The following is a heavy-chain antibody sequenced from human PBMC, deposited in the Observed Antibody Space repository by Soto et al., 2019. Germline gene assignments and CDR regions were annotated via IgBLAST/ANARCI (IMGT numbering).Heavy chain of an antibody. Sequence: QVQLQESGPGLVKPSGTLSLTCAVSGGSISSSNWWSWVRQPPGKGLEWIGEIYHSGSTNYNPSLQSRVTISVDKSKNQFSLKLSSVTAADTAVYYCARILLWFGDHDWGWFDPWGQGTLVTVSS. D-gene: IGHD3-10*01. CDR2: IYHSGST. J-gene: IGHJ5*02. CDR3: ARILLWFGDHDWGWFDP. CDR1: GGSISSSNW. V-gene: IGHV4-4*02.